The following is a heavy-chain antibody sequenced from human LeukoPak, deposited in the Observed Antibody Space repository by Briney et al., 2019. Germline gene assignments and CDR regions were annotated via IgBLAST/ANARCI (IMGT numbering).Heavy chain of an antibody. J-gene: IGHJ5*02. CDR1: GFTFSSYW. CDR2: INHNGNVN. D-gene: IGHD3-3*01. V-gene: IGHV3-7*03. CDR3: AKSNGISIFGVVHWFDP. Sequence: GGSLRLSCAASGFTFSSYWMNWARQAPGKGLEWVASINHNGNVNYYVGSVKGRFTISRDNSKNTLYLQMNSLRAEDTAVYYCAKSNGISIFGVVHWFDPWGQGTLVTVSS.